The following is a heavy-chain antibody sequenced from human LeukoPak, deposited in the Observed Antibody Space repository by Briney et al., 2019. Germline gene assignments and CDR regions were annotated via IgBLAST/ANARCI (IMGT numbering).Heavy chain of an antibody. J-gene: IGHJ4*02. V-gene: IGHV1-46*01. D-gene: IGHD5-12*01. Sequence: GASVKVSCKASGYTFTSYYMHWVRQAPGQGLEWMGIINPSGGSTSYAQKFQGRVTMTRDTSTSTVYMELSSLRSDDTAVFYCARDIVPTLGVRRGLVFWGQGTLVTVSS. CDR2: INPSGGST. CDR3: ARDIVPTLGVRRGLVF. CDR1: GYTFTSYY.